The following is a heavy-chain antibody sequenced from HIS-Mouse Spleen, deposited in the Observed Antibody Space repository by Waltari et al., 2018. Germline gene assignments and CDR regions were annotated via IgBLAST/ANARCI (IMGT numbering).Heavy chain of an antibody. CDR1: GFPFSRYG. Sequence: QVQLVESGGGVVQPGRSLRLSCAASGFPFSRYGMHWVRQAPGKGLEWVAVISYDGSNKYYADSVKGRFTISRDNSKNTLYLQMNSLRAEDTAVYYCAKVNSGSYYFDYWGQGTLVTVSS. J-gene: IGHJ4*02. V-gene: IGHV3-30*18. CDR2: ISYDGSNK. D-gene: IGHD1-26*01. CDR3: AKVNSGSYYFDY.